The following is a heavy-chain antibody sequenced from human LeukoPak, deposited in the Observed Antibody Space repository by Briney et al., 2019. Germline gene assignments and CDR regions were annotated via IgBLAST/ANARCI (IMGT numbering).Heavy chain of an antibody. J-gene: IGHJ4*02. Sequence: GGSLRLSCVASGFTFSNYAIHWVRQAPGKGLECVSAINSDGSSTNYADSVKGRFIISRDNSKNTLYLQMGSLRAEDMAIYYCARGSRPFNFGYYFDLWGQGSLVTVS. CDR1: GFTFSNYA. CDR3: ARGSRPFNFGYYFDL. D-gene: IGHD3-10*01. V-gene: IGHV3-64*02. CDR2: INSDGSST.